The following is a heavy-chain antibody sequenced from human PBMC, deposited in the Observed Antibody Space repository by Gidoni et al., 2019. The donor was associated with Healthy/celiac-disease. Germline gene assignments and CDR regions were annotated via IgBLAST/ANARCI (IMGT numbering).Heavy chain of an antibody. CDR3: AKVPSITMIVVVIAGYFDY. Sequence: EVQLLESGGGLVQLGGSLYPSCPGSGSAFSSYALSWVRQAPGKGLGGVSAIIGSVGSTYYADSVKGRFTISRDNSKNTLYLQMNSLRAEDTAVYYGAKVPSITMIVVVIAGYFDYWGQGTLVTVSS. CDR1: GSAFSSYA. D-gene: IGHD3-22*01. CDR2: IIGSVGST. V-gene: IGHV3-23*01. J-gene: IGHJ4*02.